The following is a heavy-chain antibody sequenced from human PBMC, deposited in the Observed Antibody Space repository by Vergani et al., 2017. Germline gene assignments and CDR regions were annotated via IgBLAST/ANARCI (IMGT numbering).Heavy chain of an antibody. D-gene: IGHD1-1*01. V-gene: IGHV3-33*01. CDR3: ARDPLDENWNDLRVRRGFDF. J-gene: IGHJ4*02. Sequence: QVQLVESGGGVVQPGRSLRLSCAASGFRFSSYGMNWVRQAPGKGLEWVAVIWYDGSNKYYADSVKGRFTISRDNSQNTVNLQMNRLRGEDTAVYYCARDPLDENWNDLRVRRGFDFWGQGTQVRVSS. CDR2: IWYDGSNK. CDR1: GFRFSSYG.